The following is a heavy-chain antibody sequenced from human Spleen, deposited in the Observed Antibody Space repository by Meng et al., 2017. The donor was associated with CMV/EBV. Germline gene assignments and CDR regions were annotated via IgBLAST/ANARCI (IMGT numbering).Heavy chain of an antibody. V-gene: IGHV1-2*04. Sequence: SGYTFTAYYIHWVRQAPGQGLEWMGCINPNSGDTKYSQKFQGWVTVTRDTSINTAYMELSRLTSDDTAVYYCARAAGYSSGYYPSDYWGPGTLVTVSS. CDR3: ARAAGYSSGYYPSDY. CDR2: INPNSGDT. CDR1: GYTFTAYY. D-gene: IGHD6-19*01. J-gene: IGHJ4*02.